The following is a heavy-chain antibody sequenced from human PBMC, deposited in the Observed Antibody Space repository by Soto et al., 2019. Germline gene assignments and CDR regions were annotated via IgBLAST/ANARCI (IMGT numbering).Heavy chain of an antibody. Sequence: VQLVESGGGVVQPGRSLRLSCAASGFTFSSYGMHWVRQAPGKGLEWVAVIWFDGSNKFYADSVNGRFTISRDNSKNTVSLQMNSLRDEDSAAYYCATTGPYWGQGTLVTVSS. V-gene: IGHV3-33*01. J-gene: IGHJ4*02. CDR1: GFTFSSYG. CDR2: IWFDGSNK. CDR3: ATTGPY.